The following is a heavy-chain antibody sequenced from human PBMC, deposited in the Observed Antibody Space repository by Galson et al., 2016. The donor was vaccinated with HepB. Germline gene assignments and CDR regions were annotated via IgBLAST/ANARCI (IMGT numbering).Heavy chain of an antibody. Sequence: SLRLSCAASGFTFSRYSMNWVRQAPGRGLEWVSHIRSRSSTIYYADSVRGRFTISRDNTKNSLYLQMNSLRDEDTAVYYCARDGSSQFSSNWYVAFDIWGQGNPGHRLL. D-gene: IGHD6-13*01. CDR1: GFTFSRYS. CDR3: ARDGSSQFSSNWYVAFDI. CDR2: IRSRSSTI. V-gene: IGHV3-48*02. J-gene: IGHJ3*02.